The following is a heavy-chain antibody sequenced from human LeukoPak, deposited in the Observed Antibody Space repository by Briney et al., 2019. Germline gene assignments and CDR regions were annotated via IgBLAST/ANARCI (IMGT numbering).Heavy chain of an antibody. J-gene: IGHJ5*02. D-gene: IGHD3-10*01. CDR2: ISAYSGNT. CDR3: ARHRSRMVRGGDWFDP. Sequence: GASVKVSCKASGYSFSSYSISWVRQAPGQGLEWMGWISAYSGNTNYAHKLQGRVTMTTDTSTSTAYMELRSLRSDDTAVYYCARHRSRMVRGGDWFDPWGQGTLATVSS. V-gene: IGHV1-18*01. CDR1: GYSFSSYS.